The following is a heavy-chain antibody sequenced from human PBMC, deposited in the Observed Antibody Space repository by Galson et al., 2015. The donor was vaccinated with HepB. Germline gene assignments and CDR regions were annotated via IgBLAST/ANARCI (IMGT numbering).Heavy chain of an antibody. CDR2: ISYDGSNK. V-gene: IGHV3-30-3*01. CDR1: GFTFSSYA. CDR3: ARVNLYYDKVVYFDY. J-gene: IGHJ4*01. D-gene: IGHD3-22*01. Sequence: SLRLSCAASGFTFSSYALHWVRQAPGKGLEWVAVISYDGSNKYYADSVKGRFTISRDNSKNTLYLQMNSLKLSSVTAADTAVYYCARVNLYYDKVVYFDYWGRGTLVTVSS.